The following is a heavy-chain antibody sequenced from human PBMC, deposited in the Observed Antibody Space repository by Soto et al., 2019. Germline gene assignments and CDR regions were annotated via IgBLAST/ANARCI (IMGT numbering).Heavy chain of an antibody. CDR1: GYTFTSYA. V-gene: IGHV1-3*01. J-gene: IGHJ5*02. CDR2: INAGNGNT. D-gene: IGHD2-2*01. Sequence: ASVNVSCKASGYTFTSYAMHWVRQAPGQRLEWMGWINAGNGNTKYSQKFQGRVTITRDTSASTAYMELSSLRSEDTAVYYCARDGGLAYCSSTSCYQGWFDPWGQGTLVTVSS. CDR3: ARDGGLAYCSSTSCYQGWFDP.